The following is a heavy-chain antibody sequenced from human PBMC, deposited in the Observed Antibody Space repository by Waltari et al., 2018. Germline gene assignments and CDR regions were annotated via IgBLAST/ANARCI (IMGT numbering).Heavy chain of an antibody. Sequence: QVQLQQWGAGLVKTSETLSLTCGVSADSPTDFSWSWVRQPPGKGLEWIGGTNYRGADTYNPSLKSRISFSLDTFKKEFSLRVAFVTAADTAVYYCVRWDDRSRHGRYSGFDVWGQGTTVIVSS. CDR3: VRWDDRSRHGRYSGFDV. CDR1: ADSPTDFS. J-gene: IGHJ6*02. V-gene: IGHV4-34*01. D-gene: IGHD1-26*01. CDR2: TNYRGAD.